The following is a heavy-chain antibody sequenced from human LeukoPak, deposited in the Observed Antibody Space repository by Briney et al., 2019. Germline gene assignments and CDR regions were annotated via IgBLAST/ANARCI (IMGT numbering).Heavy chain of an antibody. Sequence: SVKVSCRASGGTFSSYAISWVRQAPGQGLEWMGGIIPIFGTANYAQKFQGRVTITADESTSTAYMELSSLRSEDTAVYYCARDDYGGNTHFDYWGQGTLVTVSS. D-gene: IGHD4-23*01. V-gene: IGHV1-69*13. CDR2: IIPIFGTA. CDR1: GGTFSSYA. J-gene: IGHJ4*02. CDR3: ARDDYGGNTHFDY.